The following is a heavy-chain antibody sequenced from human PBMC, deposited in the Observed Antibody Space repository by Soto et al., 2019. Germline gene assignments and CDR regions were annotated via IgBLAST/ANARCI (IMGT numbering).Heavy chain of an antibody. CDR1: GDTFTSYG. CDR3: ARDDPGDYDSSGYSVNDY. D-gene: IGHD3-22*01. CDR2: ISAYNGNT. V-gene: IGHV1-18*01. Sequence: GASVKVSCKASGDTFTSYGISWVRQAPGQGLEWMGWISAYNGNTNYAQKLQGRVTMTTDPSKSTAYMELRSLRSDDTAVYYCARDDPGDYDSSGYSVNDYWGQGTLVTVSS. J-gene: IGHJ4*02.